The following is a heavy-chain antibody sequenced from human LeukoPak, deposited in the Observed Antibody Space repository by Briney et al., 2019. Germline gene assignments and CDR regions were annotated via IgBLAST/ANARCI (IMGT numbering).Heavy chain of an antibody. CDR1: GYTLTELS. V-gene: IGHV1-24*01. CDR3: ATLILQSPVGYYYYGMDV. J-gene: IGHJ6*02. D-gene: IGHD4-11*01. Sequence: ASVKVSFKVSGYTLTELSMHWVRQAPGKGLEWMGGFDPEDGETTYAQKFQGRVTMTEDTSTDTAYMELSSLRSEDTAVYYCATLILQSPVGYYYYGMDVWGQGTTVTVSS. CDR2: FDPEDGET.